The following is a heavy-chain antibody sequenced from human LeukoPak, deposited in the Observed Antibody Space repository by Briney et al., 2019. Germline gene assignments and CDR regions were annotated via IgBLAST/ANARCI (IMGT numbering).Heavy chain of an antibody. Sequence: SETLSLTCAVSGTSISLSNWWTWVRQPPGKGLEWIGEIYHSGTTNYNPSLKSRVTISLDKSRNQFSLKLNSVTAADTAVYYCAKDYYFGSGNWFDPWGQGTLVTVSS. CDR3: AKDYYFGSGNWFDP. J-gene: IGHJ5*02. CDR1: GTSISLSNW. CDR2: IYHSGTT. D-gene: IGHD3-10*01. V-gene: IGHV4-4*02.